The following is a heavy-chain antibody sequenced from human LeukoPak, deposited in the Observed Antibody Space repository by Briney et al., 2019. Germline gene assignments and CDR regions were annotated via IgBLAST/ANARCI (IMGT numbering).Heavy chain of an antibody. D-gene: IGHD3-22*01. CDR2: ISISSSHI. Sequence: GGTLRLSCAASGFTFSSYSMNWVRQAQGTGLEWVSSISISSSHIYYADSVKGRFTISRDNAKNSLYLQMNSLRAEDTAVYYCARDRAPYYYDSSGYDYWGQGTLVTVSS. V-gene: IGHV3-21*01. CDR3: ARDRAPYYYDSSGYDY. J-gene: IGHJ4*02. CDR1: GFTFSSYS.